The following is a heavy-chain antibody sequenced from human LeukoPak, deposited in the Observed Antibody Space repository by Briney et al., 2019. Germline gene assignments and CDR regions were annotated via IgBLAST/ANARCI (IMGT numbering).Heavy chain of an antibody. CDR1: GGSISSSSYY. Sequence: SETLSLTCTVSGGSISSSSYYWGWIRQPPGKGLEWIGSIYYSGSTYYNPSLKSRVTISVDTSKNQFSLKLSSVTAADTAVYYCARYSSGWYSGPYYFDYWGQGTLVTVSS. CDR2: IYYSGST. D-gene: IGHD6-19*01. V-gene: IGHV4-39*01. CDR3: ARYSSGWYSGPYYFDY. J-gene: IGHJ4*02.